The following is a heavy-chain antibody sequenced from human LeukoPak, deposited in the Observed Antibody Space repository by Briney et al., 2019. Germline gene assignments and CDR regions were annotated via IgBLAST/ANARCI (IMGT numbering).Heavy chain of an antibody. Sequence: PGGSLRLSCAASSITFTKAWMNWVREAPGKGLEWVARIVSETVGGRTDYAASVKGRFAISRDDSKSTLFLQMSSLKIADTAVYYCATSITTPGAFDIWGQGVLVAVSS. J-gene: IGHJ4*02. CDR2: IVSETVGGRT. CDR1: SITFTKAW. CDR3: ATSITTPGAFDI. V-gene: IGHV3-15*07. D-gene: IGHD1-1*01.